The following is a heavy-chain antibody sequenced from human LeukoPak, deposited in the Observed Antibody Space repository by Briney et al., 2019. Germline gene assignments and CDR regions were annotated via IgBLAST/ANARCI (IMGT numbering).Heavy chain of an antibody. Sequence: PSETLSLTCTVSGGSISSSSYYWGWIRQPPGKGLEWIGSIYYSGSTYYNPSLKSRVTISVDTSKNQFSLKLSSVTAADTAVYYCARLEAYYYDSSGYYYFDYWGQGTLVTASS. V-gene: IGHV4-39*01. CDR3: ARLEAYYYDSSGYYYFDY. D-gene: IGHD3-22*01. CDR2: IYYSGST. J-gene: IGHJ4*02. CDR1: GGSISSSSYY.